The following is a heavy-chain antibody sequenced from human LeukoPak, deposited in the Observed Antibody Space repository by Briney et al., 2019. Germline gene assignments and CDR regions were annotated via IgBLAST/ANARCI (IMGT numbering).Heavy chain of an antibody. Sequence: PLASVKVSCKASGYTFTSYGISWVRQAPGQGLEWMGWISAYNGNTNYAQKLQGRVTMTTDTSTSTAYMELRSLRSDDTAVYYCARASYDSSGYYPYYFDYWGQGTLVTVSS. V-gene: IGHV1-18*01. J-gene: IGHJ4*02. CDR2: ISAYNGNT. D-gene: IGHD3-22*01. CDR3: ARASYDSSGYYPYYFDY. CDR1: GYTFTSYG.